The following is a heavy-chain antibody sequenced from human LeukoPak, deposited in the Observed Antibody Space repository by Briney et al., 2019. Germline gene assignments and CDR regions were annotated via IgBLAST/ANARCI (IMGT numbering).Heavy chain of an antibody. CDR1: GYIFTDYA. Sequence: ASVKVSCRASGYIFTDYAILWVRQAPGQRLEWLGWINAGNGNTKYSQNFQGRVTLTRDTSATTASMEMNSLRSEDTALYYCAKGRWSATPPSNSLDFWGLETLVTVSS. D-gene: IGHD2-21*01. V-gene: IGHV1-3*01. CDR2: INAGNGNT. CDR3: AKGRWSATPPSNSLDF. J-gene: IGHJ4*02.